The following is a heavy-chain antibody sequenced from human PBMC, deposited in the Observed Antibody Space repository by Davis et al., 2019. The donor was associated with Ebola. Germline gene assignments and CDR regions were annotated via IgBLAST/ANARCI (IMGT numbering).Heavy chain of an antibody. J-gene: IGHJ5*02. D-gene: IGHD2-2*02. V-gene: IGHV1-46*01. CDR1: GYTFTSYY. Sequence: ASVKVSCKASGYTFTSYYMHWVRQAPGQGLEWMGIINPSGGSTSYAQKFQGRVTMTRDTSTSTVYMELSSLRSEDTAVYYCARDTCSSTSCYNGSWFDPWGQGTLVTVSS. CDR2: INPSGGST. CDR3: ARDTCSSTSCYNGSWFDP.